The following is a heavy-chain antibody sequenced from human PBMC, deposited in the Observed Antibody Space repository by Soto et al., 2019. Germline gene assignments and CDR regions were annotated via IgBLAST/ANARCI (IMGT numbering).Heavy chain of an antibody. CDR3: ARGRSSSWYGFDP. V-gene: IGHV1-46*01. CDR2: INPSGGST. CDR1: GYTFTSYY. Sequence: ASVKVSCKASGYTFTSYYMHWVRQAPGQGLEWMGIINPSGGSTSYAQKFQGRVTITADESTSTAYMELSSLRSEDTAVYYCARGRSSSWYGFDPWGQGTLVTVSS. D-gene: IGHD6-13*01. J-gene: IGHJ5*02.